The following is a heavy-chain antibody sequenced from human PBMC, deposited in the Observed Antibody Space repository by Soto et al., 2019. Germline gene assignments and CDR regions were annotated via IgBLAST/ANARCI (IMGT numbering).Heavy chain of an antibody. CDR3: ARGGYCSSTSCYAGGYYYYYGMDV. CDR1: GGSFSGYY. CDR2: INHSGST. D-gene: IGHD2-2*01. V-gene: IGHV4-34*01. Sequence: PSETLSLTCAVYGGSFSGYYWSWIRQPPGKGLEWIGEINHSGSTNYNPSLKSRVTISVDTSKNQFSLKLSSVTAADTAVYYCARGGYCSSTSCYAGGYYYYYGMDVWGQGTTGTVSS. J-gene: IGHJ6*02.